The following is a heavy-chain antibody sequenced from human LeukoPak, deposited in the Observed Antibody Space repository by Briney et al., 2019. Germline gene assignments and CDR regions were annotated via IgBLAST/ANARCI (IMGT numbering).Heavy chain of an antibody. CDR1: GYTFTGYY. CDR2: INPNSGGT. V-gene: IGHV1-2*02. CDR3: ARVTMVRGVTRTYFDY. J-gene: IGHJ4*02. D-gene: IGHD3-10*01. Sequence: ASVKVSCKASGYTFTGYYMHWVRQAPGQGFEWMGWINPNSGGTNYAQKFQGRVTMTRDTPISTAYMELSRLRSDDTAVYYCARVTMVRGVTRTYFDYWGQGTLVTVSS.